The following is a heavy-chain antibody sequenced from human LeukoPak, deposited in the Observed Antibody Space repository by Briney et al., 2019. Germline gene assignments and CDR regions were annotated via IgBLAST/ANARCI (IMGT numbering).Heavy chain of an antibody. CDR2: ISAYNGNT. Sequence: ASVKVSCKASGYTFTSYGISWVRQAPGQGLEWMGWISAYNGNTNYAQKLQGRVTMTTDTSTSTAYMELRSLGSDDTAVYYCARPRGAVVATLGAFDYWGQGTLVTVSS. V-gene: IGHV1-18*01. D-gene: IGHD5-12*01. CDR1: GYTFTSYG. J-gene: IGHJ4*02. CDR3: ARPRGAVVATLGAFDY.